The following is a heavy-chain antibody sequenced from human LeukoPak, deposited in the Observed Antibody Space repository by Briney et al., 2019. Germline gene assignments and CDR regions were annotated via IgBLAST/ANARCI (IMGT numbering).Heavy chain of an antibody. CDR3: ASIQTMTNHY. D-gene: IGHD3-22*01. Sequence: GGSLRLSCAGSGFTFSSYAMSWVRQAPGKGLEWVSGISETGGSTYYADSVRGRFTISRDNSKNTLFLQMNSLRVEDTAVYYCASIQTMTNHYWGQGTLVTVSS. CDR1: GFTFSSYA. CDR2: ISETGGST. V-gene: IGHV3-23*01. J-gene: IGHJ4*02.